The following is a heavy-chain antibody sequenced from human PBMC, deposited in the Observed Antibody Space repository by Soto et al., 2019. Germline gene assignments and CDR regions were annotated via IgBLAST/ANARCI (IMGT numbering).Heavy chain of an antibody. CDR3: ATDGGWLVLSDAFDI. CDR2: IKSKTDGGTT. J-gene: IGHJ3*02. CDR1: GFTFSNAW. Sequence: GGSLRLSCSASGFTFSNAWMNWVRQAPGKGLEWVGRIKSKTDGGTTDYAAPVKGRFTIARDDSKNTLFLQVISLIAEDTAVYYCATDGGWLVLSDAFDIWGKATMVTVPS. V-gene: IGHV3-15*01. D-gene: IGHD6-19*01.